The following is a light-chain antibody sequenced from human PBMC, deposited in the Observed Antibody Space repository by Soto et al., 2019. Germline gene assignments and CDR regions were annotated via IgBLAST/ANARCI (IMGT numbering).Light chain of an antibody. CDR2: VND. Sequence: QSVLTQPPSVSGAPGQRVTISCTGSSSNIGAGSDVHWYQQLPGTAPKLLIYVNDRRPSGVPDRFSGSKSGTSASLAITGLQAEDAADYYCQSYDSSLSDDVFGTGTKLTVL. CDR3: QSYDSSLSDDV. CDR1: SSNIGAGSD. V-gene: IGLV1-40*01. J-gene: IGLJ1*01.